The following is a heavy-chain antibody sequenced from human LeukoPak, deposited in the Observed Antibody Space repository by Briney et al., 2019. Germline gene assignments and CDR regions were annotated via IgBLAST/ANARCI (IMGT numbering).Heavy chain of an antibody. V-gene: IGHV1-2*02. CDR3: AKGRVVAGSKSLTYHWLDP. CDR2: INPNSGGA. Sequence: ASVKASCKASGYTFTGYYIHWVRQAPGQGLEWVGWINPNSGGAKYAQKFQDRVTMTRDTSISTAYMGLSRLRSDDTAVYYCAKGRVVAGSKSLTYHWLDPWGQGTLVTVSS. CDR1: GYTFTGYY. J-gene: IGHJ5*02. D-gene: IGHD6-19*01.